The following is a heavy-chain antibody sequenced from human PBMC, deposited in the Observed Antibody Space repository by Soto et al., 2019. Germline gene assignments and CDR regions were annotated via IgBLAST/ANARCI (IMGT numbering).Heavy chain of an antibody. CDR3: AKETVLRFLEWFKTYYYYGMDV. D-gene: IGHD3-3*01. Sequence: PGGSLRLSCAASGFTFSSYAMSWVRQAPGKGLEWVSAISGGGGTTYYADSVRGRFTISRDNSKNTLYLQMNSLRAEDTAVYYCAKETVLRFLEWFKTYYYYGMDVWGQGTTVTVYS. CDR1: GFTFSSYA. CDR2: ISGGGGTT. V-gene: IGHV3-23*01. J-gene: IGHJ6*02.